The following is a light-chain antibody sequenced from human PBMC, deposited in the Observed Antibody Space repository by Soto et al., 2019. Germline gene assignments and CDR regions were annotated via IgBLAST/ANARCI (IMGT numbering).Light chain of an antibody. V-gene: IGLV2-14*01. CDR3: SSYTSSSTLV. J-gene: IGLJ1*01. Sequence: QSALTQPASVSGSPGQSITISCTGNSSDVGAYIYVSWYQQHPGKAPKVMIYDVSSRPSGVSNRFSGSKSGNTASLTISGLQAEDEADYYCSSYTSSSTLVFGTGTKVTVL. CDR1: SSDVGAYIY. CDR2: DVS.